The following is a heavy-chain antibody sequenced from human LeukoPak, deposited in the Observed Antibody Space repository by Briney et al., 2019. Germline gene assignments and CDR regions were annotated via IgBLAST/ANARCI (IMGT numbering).Heavy chain of an antibody. CDR3: AKAPRGPTIAVAGFDY. Sequence: GGSLRLSCAASGFTFSSYAMSWVRQAPGKGLEWVSAISGSGGSTYYADSVKGRFTISRDNSKNTLYLQMNSLRAEDTAVYYCAKAPRGPTIAVAGFDYWGQGTLVTVSS. CDR2: ISGSGGST. V-gene: IGHV3-23*01. J-gene: IGHJ4*02. CDR1: GFTFSSYA. D-gene: IGHD6-19*01.